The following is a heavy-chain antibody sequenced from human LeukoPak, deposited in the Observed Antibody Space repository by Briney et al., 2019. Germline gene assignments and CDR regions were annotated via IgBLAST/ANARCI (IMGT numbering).Heavy chain of an antibody. CDR1: GYTFTGYY. V-gene: IGHV1-2*04. D-gene: IGHD2-15*01. CDR2: INPNSGGT. Sequence: ASVKVSCKASGYTFTGYYMHWVRQAPGQGLEWMGWINPNSGGTNYAQKFQGWVTMTRDTSISTAYMELSSLRSEDTAVYYCARDAPTLDYYYYMDVWGKGTTVTVSS. CDR3: ARDAPTLDYYYYMDV. J-gene: IGHJ6*03.